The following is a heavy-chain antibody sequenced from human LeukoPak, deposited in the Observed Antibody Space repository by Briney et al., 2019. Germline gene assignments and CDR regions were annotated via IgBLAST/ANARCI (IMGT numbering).Heavy chain of an antibody. CDR3: ARSYGSGSYPWFDP. J-gene: IGHJ5*02. CDR1: RGSISSGSYY. D-gene: IGHD3-10*01. CDR2: IYSSGGT. V-gene: IGHV4-61*02. Sequence: SQTLSLTCTVSRGSISSGSYYWRSIRQPAGTGLDWIGRIYSSGGTNYNPSLKSRVTIPVDTSKNQFSLKLSSVPAADTGVYLCARSYGSGSYPWFDPWGQGTLLTVSS.